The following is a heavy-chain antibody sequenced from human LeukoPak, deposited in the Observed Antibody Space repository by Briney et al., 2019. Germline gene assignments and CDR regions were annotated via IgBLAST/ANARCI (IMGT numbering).Heavy chain of an antibody. V-gene: IGHV4-34*01. CDR3: ARGSGIQLWPDAFDI. D-gene: IGHD5-18*01. CDR1: GGSFSGYY. CDR2: INHSENT. Sequence: SETLSLTCAVYGGSFSGYYWSWIRQPPGKGLEWIGEINHSENTNYNPSLKSRVTISVDTSKNQFSLKLSSVTAADTAVYYCARGSGIQLWPDAFDIWGQGTMVTVSS. J-gene: IGHJ3*02.